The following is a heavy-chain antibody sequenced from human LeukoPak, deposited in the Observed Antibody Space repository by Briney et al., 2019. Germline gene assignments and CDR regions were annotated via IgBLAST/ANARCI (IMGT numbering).Heavy chain of an antibody. CDR2: ISSSSSYI. Sequence: PGGSLRLSCAASGFTFSSYGMNWVRQAPGKGLEWVSSISSSSSYIYYADSVKGRFTISRDNAKNSLYLQMNSLRAEDTAVYYCAREGTYGDYGIYYYYMDVWGKGTTVTVSS. J-gene: IGHJ6*03. D-gene: IGHD4-17*01. CDR1: GFTFSSYG. V-gene: IGHV3-21*01. CDR3: AREGTYGDYGIYYYYMDV.